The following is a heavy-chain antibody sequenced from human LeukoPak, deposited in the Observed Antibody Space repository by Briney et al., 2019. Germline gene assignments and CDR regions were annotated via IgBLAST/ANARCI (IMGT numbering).Heavy chain of an antibody. CDR2: IFYSGNT. Sequence: SETLSLTCTVSGGSISGYYWSWIRQPPGKGLEWIGYIFYSGNTNYNPSLKSRVTISVDTSKNQFSLRLSSVTAADTAVYYCARVHSSSWSYYGMDVWGQGTTVTVSS. D-gene: IGHD6-13*01. J-gene: IGHJ6*02. V-gene: IGHV4-59*01. CDR1: GGSISGYY. CDR3: ARVHSSSWSYYGMDV.